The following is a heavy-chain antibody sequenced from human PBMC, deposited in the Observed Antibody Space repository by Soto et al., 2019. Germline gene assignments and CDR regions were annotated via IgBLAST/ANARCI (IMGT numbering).Heavy chain of an antibody. CDR2: IYYSGST. V-gene: IGHV4-59*01. Sequence: QVQLQESGPGLVKPSESLSLTCAVSGGSISSYYWSWIRQPPGKGLEWIGYIYYSGSTNYNPSLKSRVTISVDTSKNQLSLKLTSVTAADTAVYYCARSRYTSGWWTPPFDYWGQGTLVTVSS. CDR3: ARSRYTSGWWTPPFDY. CDR1: GGSISSYY. D-gene: IGHD6-19*01. J-gene: IGHJ4*02.